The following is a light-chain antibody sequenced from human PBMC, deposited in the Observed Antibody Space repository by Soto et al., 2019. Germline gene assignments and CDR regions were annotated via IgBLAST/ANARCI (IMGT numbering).Light chain of an antibody. J-gene: IGLJ3*02. CDR3: QSYDRSNVWV. V-gene: IGLV6-57*04. CDR1: SGSIVSNY. Sequence: NFMLTQPHSVSGSPGKTVTISCTRTSGSIVSNYVQWYQQRPGSAPTTVIYEDNQRPSGVPDRFSGSIDSSSNSASLTISGLMTDDEADYYCQSYDRSNVWVFGGGTKLTVL. CDR2: EDN.